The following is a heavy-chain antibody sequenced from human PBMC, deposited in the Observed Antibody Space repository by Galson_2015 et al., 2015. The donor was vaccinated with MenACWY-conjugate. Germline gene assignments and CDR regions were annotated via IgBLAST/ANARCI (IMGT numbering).Heavy chain of an antibody. J-gene: IGHJ3*01. V-gene: IGHV3-7*01. CDR2: IKHDGSGK. D-gene: IGHD6-19*01. Sequence: SLRLCCAASGFTFSSSWLGWVRPAPGKGLEWVGNIKHDGSGKYYVDAVKGRFIISRDNAKNSVYLQMDSLRVEDTAVYYCARAKEQWLSKTFDLWGQGTMVTVSS. CDR3: ARAKEQWLSKTFDL. CDR1: GFTFSSSW.